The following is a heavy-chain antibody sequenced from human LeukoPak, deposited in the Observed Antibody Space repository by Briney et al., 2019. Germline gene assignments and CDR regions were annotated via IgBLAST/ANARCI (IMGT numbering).Heavy chain of an antibody. D-gene: IGHD6-6*01. CDR2: IGTGGET. V-gene: IGHV3-23*01. CDR3: ANDLERYSSSSFDY. J-gene: IGHJ4*02. CDR1: GFIFSAYA. Sequence: PGGSLRLSCAASGFIFSAYAMSWVRQAPGQGLEWISVIGTGGETHYADSVRGRFTISRSNFKNTLYLQMNSLRAEDTAVYYCANDLERYSSSSFDYWGQGTLVTVSS.